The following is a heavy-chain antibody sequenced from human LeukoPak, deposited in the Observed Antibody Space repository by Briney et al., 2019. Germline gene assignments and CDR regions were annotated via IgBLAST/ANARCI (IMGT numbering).Heavy chain of an antibody. CDR1: GITFSSYG. CDR3: AKLHDYSYDSSTHYPFDY. Sequence: GGSLRLSCAASGITFSSYGMHWVRQAPGKGLDWVAFIRHDGGGKYYADSVRDRFTISRDNSKNTLYLQMNSLRAEDTAVYYCAKLHDYSYDSSTHYPFDYWGQGNLVTVSS. V-gene: IGHV3-30*02. CDR2: IRHDGGGK. J-gene: IGHJ4*02. D-gene: IGHD3-22*01.